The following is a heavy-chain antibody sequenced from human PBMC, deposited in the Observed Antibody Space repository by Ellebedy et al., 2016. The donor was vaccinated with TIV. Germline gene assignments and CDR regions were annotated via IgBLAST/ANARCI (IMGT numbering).Heavy chain of an antibody. Sequence: PGGSLRLSCAASGFTFSSYGMHWVRQAPGKGLEWVAVIWYDGSNKYYADSVKGRFTISRDNSKNTLYLQMNSLRAEDTAVYYCAKDLERWLGVLGYWGQGTLVTVSS. CDR3: AKDLERWLGVLGY. J-gene: IGHJ4*02. CDR2: IWYDGSNK. CDR1: GFTFSSYG. D-gene: IGHD6-19*01. V-gene: IGHV3-30*02.